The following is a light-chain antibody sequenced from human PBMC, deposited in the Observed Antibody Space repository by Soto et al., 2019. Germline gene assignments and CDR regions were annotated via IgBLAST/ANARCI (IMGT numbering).Light chain of an antibody. Sequence: QSVLTQPPSASGSPGQSVTISCTGTSSDVGGYNYVYWYQQYPGRAPKLMIYEVTKRPSGVPDRFSGSKSGNTASLTVSGLQAEDEADYYCSSYAASNNFYFVFGGGTQLTVL. CDR1: SSDVGGYNY. CDR2: EVT. CDR3: SSYAASNNFYFV. V-gene: IGLV2-8*01. J-gene: IGLJ3*02.